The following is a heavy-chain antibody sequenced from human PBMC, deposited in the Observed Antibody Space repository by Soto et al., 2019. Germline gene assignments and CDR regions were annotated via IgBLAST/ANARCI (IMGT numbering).Heavy chain of an antibody. CDR1: GYTFTSYW. D-gene: IGHD6-25*01. J-gene: IGHJ4*02. Sequence: GESLKISRKGSGYTFTSYWIAWVRQKPGKGLEWLGAVYGGDSDRRHNPTFQGQITMSVDKSSNTAYLQWSRLNASDTAMYYCARGGNYLEYWGQGVLVTVSS. CDR2: VYGGDSDR. V-gene: IGHV5-51*01. CDR3: ARGGNYLEY.